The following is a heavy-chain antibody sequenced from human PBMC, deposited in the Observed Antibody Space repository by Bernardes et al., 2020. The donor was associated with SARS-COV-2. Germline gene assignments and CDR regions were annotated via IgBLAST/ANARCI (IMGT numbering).Heavy chain of an antibody. Sequence: EGSLILSCAASGFTFSSYWMSWVRQAPGKGLEWVANIKQDGSEKYYVDSVKGRFTISRDNAKNSLYLQMNSLRAEDTAVYYCARDGGYSYGYLFYYYGMDVWGQGTTVTVSS. J-gene: IGHJ6*02. D-gene: IGHD5-18*01. CDR3: ARDGGYSYGYLFYYYGMDV. V-gene: IGHV3-7*01. CDR1: GFTFSSYW. CDR2: IKQDGSEK.